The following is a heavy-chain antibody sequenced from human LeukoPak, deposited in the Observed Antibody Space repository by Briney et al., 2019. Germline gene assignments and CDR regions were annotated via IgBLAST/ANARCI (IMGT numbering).Heavy chain of an antibody. J-gene: IGHJ4*02. CDR2: IHYSGNT. V-gene: IGHV4-39*07. CDR3: AGSYDYVWGSYPSAYDY. D-gene: IGHD3-16*01. Sequence: SETLSLTCTVSGGSTSSSNYYWGWIRQPPGKGLEWIGGIHYSGNTYYNPSLKSRVTISVDTSKNQFSLKLSSVTAADTAVYYCAGSYDYVWGSYPSAYDYWGQGTLVTVSS. CDR1: GGSTSSSNYY.